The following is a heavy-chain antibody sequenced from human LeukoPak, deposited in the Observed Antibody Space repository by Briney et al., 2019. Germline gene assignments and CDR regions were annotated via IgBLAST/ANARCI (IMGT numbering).Heavy chain of an antibody. CDR2: IYYSGST. J-gene: IGHJ2*01. CDR3: ARPVGYSSSQRYFDL. CDR1: GGSISSSSYY. V-gene: IGHV4-39*07. Sequence: SETLSLTCTVSGGSISSSSYYWGWIRQPPGKGLEWIGSIYYSGSTYYNPSLKSRVTISVDTSKNQFSLKLSSVTAADTAVYYCARPVGYSSSQRYFDLWGRGTLVTVSS. D-gene: IGHD6-13*01.